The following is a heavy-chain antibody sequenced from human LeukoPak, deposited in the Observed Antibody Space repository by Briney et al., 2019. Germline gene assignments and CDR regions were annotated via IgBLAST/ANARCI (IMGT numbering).Heavy chain of an antibody. CDR1: GFTFSSYA. CDR2: ISYDGSNK. CDR3: ARDGDSSGYNWFDP. J-gene: IGHJ5*02. D-gene: IGHD3-22*01. V-gene: IGHV3-30*04. Sequence: GRSLRLSCAASGFTFSSYAMHWVRQAPGKGLEWVAVISYDGSNKYYADSVKGRFTISRDNSKNTLYLQMNSLRAEDTAVYYCARDGDSSGYNWFDPWGQGTLVTVSS.